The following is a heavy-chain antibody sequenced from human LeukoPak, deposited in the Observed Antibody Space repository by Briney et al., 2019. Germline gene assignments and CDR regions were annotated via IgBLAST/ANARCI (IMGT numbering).Heavy chain of an antibody. V-gene: IGHV1-2*02. Sequence: ASVKVSCKASGYTFTGYYMHWVRQAPGQGLEWMGWINPNSGGTNYAQKFQGRVTMTRDTSISTAYMELSRLRSDDTAVYYCAREPDYYDSSGYYSEYFQHWGQGTLVTVSS. CDR3: AREPDYYDSSGYYSEYFQH. CDR2: INPNSGGT. D-gene: IGHD3-22*01. CDR1: GYTFTGYY. J-gene: IGHJ1*01.